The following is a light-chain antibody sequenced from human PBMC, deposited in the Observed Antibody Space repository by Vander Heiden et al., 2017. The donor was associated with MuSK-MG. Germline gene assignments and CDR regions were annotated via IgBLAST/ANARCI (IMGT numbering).Light chain of an antibody. J-gene: IGKJ3*01. Sequence: IPMTQSPSSLSASVGDRVTITCRASQSISNSLNWYQQKPGKAPKLLIYGACNWPSGVPSRFSGNGSGTDFTLTISSLQPEDFATYFCQQCDSDPLPTFGPGTKVEIK. CDR2: GAC. CDR1: QSISNS. CDR3: QQCDSDPLPT. V-gene: IGKV1-39*01.